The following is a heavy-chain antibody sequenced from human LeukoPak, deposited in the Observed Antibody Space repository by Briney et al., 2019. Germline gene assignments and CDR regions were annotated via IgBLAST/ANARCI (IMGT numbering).Heavy chain of an antibody. CDR1: GFTFDDYG. CDR2: INWNGGST. Sequence: PGGSLRLSCAVSGFTFDDYGMSWVRQAPGKGLEWVSGINWNGGSTGYADSVKGRFTISRDNAKNSLYLQMNSLGAEDTALYYCARVRELAAASSFDYWGQGTLVTVSS. V-gene: IGHV3-20*04. CDR3: ARVRELAAASSFDY. D-gene: IGHD6-13*01. J-gene: IGHJ4*02.